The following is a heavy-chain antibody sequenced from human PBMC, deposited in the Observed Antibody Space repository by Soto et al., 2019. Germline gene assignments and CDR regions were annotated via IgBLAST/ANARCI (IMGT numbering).Heavy chain of an antibody. J-gene: IGHJ1*01. V-gene: IGHV3-74*01. Sequence: GGSLRLSCAASGFTFSSYWMHWVRQAPGKGLVWVSRINSDGSSTSYADSVKGRFTISRDNAKNTLYLQMNSLRAEDTAVYYCARSTYGDLDFAEYLQHWGQGTLVTVTS. CDR3: ARSTYGDLDFAEYLQH. D-gene: IGHD4-17*01. CDR1: GFTFSSYW. CDR2: INSDGSST.